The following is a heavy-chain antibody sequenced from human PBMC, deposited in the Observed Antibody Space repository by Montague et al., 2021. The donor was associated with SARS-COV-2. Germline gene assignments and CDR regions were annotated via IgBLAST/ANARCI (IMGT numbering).Heavy chain of an antibody. Sequence: SETLSLTCAVSGASITRTTYYWGWIRQPPGKGLEWIGCIYYSGSTYYNPSLKSRVTVSLDTAKNHFSLTLTSVTAADTAVYYCAREPPYSSNLASFDYWGQGALVSVSS. J-gene: IGHJ4*02. CDR2: IYYSGST. V-gene: IGHV4-39*07. CDR1: GASITRTTYY. CDR3: AREPPYSSNLASFDY. D-gene: IGHD6-13*01.